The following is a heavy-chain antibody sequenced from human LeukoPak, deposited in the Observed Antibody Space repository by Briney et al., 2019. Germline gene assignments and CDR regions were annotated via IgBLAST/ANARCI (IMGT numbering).Heavy chain of an antibody. D-gene: IGHD5/OR15-5a*01. CDR1: GFTFRSYP. J-gene: IGHJ4*02. Sequence: GESLRLSCAASGFTFRSYPMTWVRQAPGKGLEWVSTIGSNAGDTHYADSVKGRFTISRDNSKNSLYLQMNSLRAEDTAVYYCAKGLGLPPRVDHWGQGTLVTVSS. CDR2: IGSNAGDT. V-gene: IGHV3-23*01. CDR3: AKGLGLPPRVDH.